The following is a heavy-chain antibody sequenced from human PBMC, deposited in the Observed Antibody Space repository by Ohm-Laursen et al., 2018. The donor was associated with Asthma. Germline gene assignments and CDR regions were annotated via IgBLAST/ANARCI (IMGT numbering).Heavy chain of an antibody. CDR3: ARDLIVVIPAAPNWFDP. CDR1: GFTFSSYS. CDR2: VGSTGTTI. J-gene: IGHJ5*02. V-gene: IGHV3-48*01. D-gene: IGHD2-2*01. Sequence: SLRLSCAASGFTFSSYSMNWVRQAPGKGLEWISFVGSTGTTIFYADSVKGRFTISRDNAKNSLYLQMNSLRAEDTAVYYCARDLIVVIPAAPNWFDPWGQGTLVTVSS.